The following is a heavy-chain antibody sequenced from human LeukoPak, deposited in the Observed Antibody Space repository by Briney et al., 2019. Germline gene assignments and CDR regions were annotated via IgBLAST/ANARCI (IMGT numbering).Heavy chain of an antibody. CDR1: GGSISTSNYY. V-gene: IGHV4-39*07. J-gene: IGHJ4*02. CDR2: IFYSGST. D-gene: IGHD1-1*01. CDR3: ARASHWNQLHYFDY. Sequence: SETLSLTCTVSGGSISTSNYYWGWIRQPPGKGLEWIGNIFYSGSTYYSPSLKSRVTISLDTSRNQFSLKLSSVTAADTAVYYCARASHWNQLHYFDYWGQGTLVTVSS.